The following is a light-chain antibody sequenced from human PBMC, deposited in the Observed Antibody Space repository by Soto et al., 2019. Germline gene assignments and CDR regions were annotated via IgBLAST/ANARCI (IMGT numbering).Light chain of an antibody. J-gene: IGKJ4*01. CDR1: QSVSSY. Sequence: EIVLTQSPATLSLSPGERATLSCRASQSVSSYLAWYQQKPGQAPRLLIYDASNRATGIPARFSGSGSGTDFTLTISSLEPDEFAFYYCQQRSDWPSTFGGGTKVQIK. CDR2: DAS. V-gene: IGKV3-11*01. CDR3: QQRSDWPST.